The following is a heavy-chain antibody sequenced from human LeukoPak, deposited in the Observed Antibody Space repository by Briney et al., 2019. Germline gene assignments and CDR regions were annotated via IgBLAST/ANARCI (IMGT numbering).Heavy chain of an antibody. CDR1: GYIFTGYY. CDR2: INPNSGGT. J-gene: IGHJ4*02. Sequence: ASVKVSCKASGYIFTGYYMHWVRQAPGQGLEWMGWINPNSGGTNYAQKFQGRVTMTRDTSISTAYMELSRLRSDDTAVYYCARGAVGATTEFGYWGQGTLVTVSS. V-gene: IGHV1-2*02. D-gene: IGHD1-26*01. CDR3: ARGAVGATTEFGY.